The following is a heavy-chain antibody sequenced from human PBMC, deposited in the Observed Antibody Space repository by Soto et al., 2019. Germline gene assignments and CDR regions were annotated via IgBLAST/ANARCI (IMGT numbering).Heavy chain of an antibody. CDR1: GFPFSNYG. Sequence: PGGSLRLSCAASGFPFSNYGMHWVRQAPGKGLEWVAVISYDGRNQDYADSVKGRFTISRDNSKSTLYLQMNSLRAEDTAVYYCAGGRNYDFWSGYYANYGMDVWGQGTTVTVSS. D-gene: IGHD3-3*01. V-gene: IGHV3-30*03. J-gene: IGHJ6*02. CDR3: AGGRNYDFWSGYYANYGMDV. CDR2: ISYDGRNQ.